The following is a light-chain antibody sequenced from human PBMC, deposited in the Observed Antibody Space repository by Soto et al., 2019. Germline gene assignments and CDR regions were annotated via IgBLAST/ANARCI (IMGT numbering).Light chain of an antibody. V-gene: IGKV1-5*01. CDR1: QSISNS. CDR3: QQYSTYPWT. Sequence: DIRIPQSPSTLPASVGDRVTITCRASQSISNSLVWYQQKPGKAPKLLIFDASSLESGVPSRLRGSGYATEFTITISSLQTDDFETYYCQQYSTYPWTFGHGTQVEI. J-gene: IGKJ1*01. CDR2: DAS.